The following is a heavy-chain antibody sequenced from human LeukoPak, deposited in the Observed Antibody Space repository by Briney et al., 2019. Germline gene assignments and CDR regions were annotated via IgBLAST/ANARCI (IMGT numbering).Heavy chain of an antibody. Sequence: PSETLSLTCAVYGGSFSGYYWSWIRQPPGKGLEWIGEINHSGSTNYNPSLKSRVTISVDTSKNQFSLKLSSVTAADTAVYYCARVGESVVGATYNADYFDYWGQGTLVTVSS. J-gene: IGHJ4*02. CDR3: ARVGESVVGATYNADYFDY. V-gene: IGHV4-34*01. CDR1: GGSFSGYY. D-gene: IGHD1-26*01. CDR2: INHSGST.